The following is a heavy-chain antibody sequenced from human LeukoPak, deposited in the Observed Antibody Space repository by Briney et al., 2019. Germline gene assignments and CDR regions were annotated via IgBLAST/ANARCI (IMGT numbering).Heavy chain of an antibody. J-gene: IGHJ4*02. CDR3: ARESRGWNYVTQCFDY. V-gene: IGHV1-2*02. CDR2: INPNSGGT. D-gene: IGHD1-7*01. CDR1: GYTFTGYY. Sequence: ASVKVSCKASGYTFTGYYMHWVRQAPGQGLEWMGWINPNSGGTNYAQKFQGRVTMTRDTSISTAYMELSRLRSDDTAVYYCARESRGWNYVTQCFDYWGQGTLVTVSS.